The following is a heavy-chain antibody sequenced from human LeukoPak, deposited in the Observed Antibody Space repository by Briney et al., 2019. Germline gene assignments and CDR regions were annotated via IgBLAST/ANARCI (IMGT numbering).Heavy chain of an antibody. CDR1: GFTFSSYW. V-gene: IGHV3-74*01. CDR2: INGDGRNI. Sequence: PGGSLRLSCVASGFTFSSYWMHWVRQDPRKGLVWVSRINGDGRNINYADSVRGRFTISRDNSKNTLYLQMNSLRAEDTAVYYCAKDQADIVVVPAAPFDYWGQGTLVTVSS. J-gene: IGHJ4*02. D-gene: IGHD2-2*01. CDR3: AKDQADIVVVPAAPFDY.